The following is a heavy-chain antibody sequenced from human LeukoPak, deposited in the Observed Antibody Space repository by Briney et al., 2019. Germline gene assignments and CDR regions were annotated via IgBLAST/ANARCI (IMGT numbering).Heavy chain of an antibody. CDR1: GYTFTIYD. V-gene: IGHV1-18*01. D-gene: IGHD3-10*01. Sequence: ASVKVSCTASGYTFTIYDISWVRQAPGQGLEWMGWISANNGNTNYAQKVQGRVTMNTDTSTTTAYMELRSLRSDDTAVYYCARAPGRDAFDIWDQGTMVTVSS. CDR2: ISANNGNT. CDR3: ARAPGRDAFDI. J-gene: IGHJ3*02.